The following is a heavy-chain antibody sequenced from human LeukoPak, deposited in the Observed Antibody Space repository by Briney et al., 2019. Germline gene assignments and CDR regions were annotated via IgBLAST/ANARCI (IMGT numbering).Heavy chain of an antibody. V-gene: IGHV1-24*01. D-gene: IGHD3-10*01. CDR1: GYTLTELS. CDR2: FDPEDGET. Sequence: GASVKVSCKVSGYTLTELSMHWVRQAPGQGLEWMGGFDPEDGETIYAQKFQGRVTMTEDTSTDTAYMEMSRLRSEDTAVYYCATDRYGSGSYVFDYWGQGTLVTVSS. CDR3: ATDRYGSGSYVFDY. J-gene: IGHJ4*02.